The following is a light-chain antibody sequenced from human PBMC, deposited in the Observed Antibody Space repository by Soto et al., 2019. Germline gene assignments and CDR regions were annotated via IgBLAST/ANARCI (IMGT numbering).Light chain of an antibody. CDR2: GAS. CDR1: QTVSSSY. V-gene: IGKV3-20*01. J-gene: IGKJ5*01. CDR3: QQYGRSPPIT. Sequence: IVLTQSPGTLSFSPGERATLSCRAIQTVSSSYLAWYQQKPGQAPRLLIYGASSRATGIPDRFRGSGSGTDFTLTISRLEPEDFAVYYCQQYGRSPPITFGQGTRLEIK.